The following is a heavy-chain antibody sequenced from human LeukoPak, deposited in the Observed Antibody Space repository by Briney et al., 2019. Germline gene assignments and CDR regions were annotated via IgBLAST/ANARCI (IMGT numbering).Heavy chain of an antibody. Sequence: SGPTLVNPTQTLTLTCTFSGFSLSTSGVGVGWIRQPPGKALEWLALIYWNDDKRYSPSLKSRLTITKDTSKNQVVLTMTNMDPVDTATYYCAHRRARRLVVPAAMNDNWFDPWGQGTPVTVSS. J-gene: IGHJ5*02. D-gene: IGHD2-2*01. CDR2: IYWNDDK. V-gene: IGHV2-5*01. CDR1: GFSLSTSGVG. CDR3: AHRRARRLVVPAAMNDNWFDP.